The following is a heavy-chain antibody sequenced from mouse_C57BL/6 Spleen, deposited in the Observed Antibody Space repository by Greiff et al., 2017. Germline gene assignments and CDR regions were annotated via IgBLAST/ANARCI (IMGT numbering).Heavy chain of an antibody. CDR3: ARSLGRGFAY. Sequence: DVMLVESGGGLVQPGGSLSLSCAASGFTFTDYYMSWVRQPPGKALEWLGFIRNKANGYTTEYSVSVKGRFTISRDNSQSILYLQMNALRAEDSATYYCARSLGRGFAYWGQGTLVTVSA. V-gene: IGHV7-3*01. CDR2: IRNKANGYTT. J-gene: IGHJ3*01. CDR1: GFTFTDYY. D-gene: IGHD4-1*01.